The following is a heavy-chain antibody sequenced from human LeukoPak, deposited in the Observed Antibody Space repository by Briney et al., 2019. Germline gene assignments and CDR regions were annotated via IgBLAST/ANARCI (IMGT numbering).Heavy chain of an antibody. D-gene: IGHD4-11*01. Sequence: ASVKVSCKASGYTFSSYGISWVRQAPGQGLEWMGWINTYNGNTNYAQKLQDRVTMTTDTSTSTAYMELRSLRVDDTAVYYCARDGTVTAGPFDPWGRGTLVTVSS. CDR1: GYTFSSYG. J-gene: IGHJ5*02. V-gene: IGHV1-18*01. CDR2: INTYNGNT. CDR3: ARDGTVTAGPFDP.